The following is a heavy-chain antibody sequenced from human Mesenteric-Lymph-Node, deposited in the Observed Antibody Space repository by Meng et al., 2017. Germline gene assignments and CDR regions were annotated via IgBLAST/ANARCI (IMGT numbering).Heavy chain of an antibody. V-gene: IGHV4-31*03. CDR1: GGSIRSGGYY. CDR2: IYYSGST. J-gene: IGHJ4*02. CDR3: ARSGSGSYYFDY. Sequence: QVQLQESGPGLVKPSQTLSLTCTVSGGSIRSGGYYWSWIRQHPGKGLEWIGNIYYSGSTYYNPSLKSRVTISVDTSKNQFSLKLSSVTAAGTAVYYCARSGSGSYYFDYWGQGTLVTVSS. D-gene: IGHD1-26*01.